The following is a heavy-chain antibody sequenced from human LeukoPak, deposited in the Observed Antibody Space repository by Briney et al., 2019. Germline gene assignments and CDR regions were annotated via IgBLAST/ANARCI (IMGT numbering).Heavy chain of an antibody. CDR3: ARGSSVRDWFDL. Sequence: ASVKVSCKASGYTFTDYYMHWVRQAPGQGLEWMGWINPNSGGANYAQKFQGRVTMTRDTSISTAYMELSSLISDDTAVYYCARGSSVRDWFDLWGQGTLVTVSS. CDR2: INPNSGGA. J-gene: IGHJ5*02. D-gene: IGHD1-1*01. V-gene: IGHV1-2*02. CDR1: GYTFTDYY.